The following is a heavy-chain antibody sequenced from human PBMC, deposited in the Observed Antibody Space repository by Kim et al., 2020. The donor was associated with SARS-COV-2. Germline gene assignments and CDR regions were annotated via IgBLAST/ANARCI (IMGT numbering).Heavy chain of an antibody. Sequence: GGSLRLSCAASGFTLSTYAMHWVRQTPGKGLQWVAVISYDGSNNHYADSVKGRFTISRDNSKNTLYLQMNSLRPEDTAVYHCARDPWSRLRGLIYSYYGMDVWGQGTTCTVSS. CDR3: ARDPWSRLRGLIYSYYGMDV. V-gene: IGHV3-30-3*01. CDR1: GFTLSTYA. J-gene: IGHJ6*02. D-gene: IGHD3-10*01. CDR2: ISYDGSNN.